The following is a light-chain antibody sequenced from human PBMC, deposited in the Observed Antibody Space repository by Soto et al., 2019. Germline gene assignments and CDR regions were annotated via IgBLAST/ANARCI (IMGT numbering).Light chain of an antibody. CDR3: TSYTTSSTWV. J-gene: IGLJ3*02. CDR2: EVT. V-gene: IGLV2-14*01. Sequence: QSALTQPASVSGSPGQAITISCTGSSSDVGAYNYVSWHQQHPGKVPKLMISEVTNRPSGVPNRFSGSKSGNTASLTISGLQAEDEADYFCTSYTTSSTWVFGGGTKVTVL. CDR1: SSDVGAYNY.